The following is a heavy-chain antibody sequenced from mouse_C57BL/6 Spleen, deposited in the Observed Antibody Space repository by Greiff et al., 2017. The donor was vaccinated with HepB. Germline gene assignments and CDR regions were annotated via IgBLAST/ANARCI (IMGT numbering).Heavy chain of an antibody. V-gene: IGHV1-69*01. Sequence: VKLQQPGAELVMPGASVKLSCKASGYTFTSYWMHWVKQRPGQGLEWIGEIYPSDSYTNYNQKFKGKSTLTVDKSSSTAYMQLSSLTSEDSAVYYCAHYYYGFDYWGQGTTLTVSS. CDR2: IYPSDSYT. CDR1: GYTFTSYW. J-gene: IGHJ2*01. D-gene: IGHD1-1*01. CDR3: AHYYYGFDY.